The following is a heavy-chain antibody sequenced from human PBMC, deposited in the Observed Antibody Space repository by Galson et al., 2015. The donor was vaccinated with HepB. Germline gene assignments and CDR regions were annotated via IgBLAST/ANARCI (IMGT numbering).Heavy chain of an antibody. J-gene: IGHJ2*01. D-gene: IGHD5-24*01. CDR2: IWYDGSNK. Sequence: SLRLSCAASGFTFSSYGMHWVRQAPGKGLEWVAVIWYDGSNKYYADSVKGRFTIPRDNSKNTLYLQMNSLRAEDTAVYYCARSRDGYKLYWYFDLWGRGTLVTVSS. CDR1: GFTFSSYG. CDR3: ARSRDGYKLYWYFDL. V-gene: IGHV3-33*01.